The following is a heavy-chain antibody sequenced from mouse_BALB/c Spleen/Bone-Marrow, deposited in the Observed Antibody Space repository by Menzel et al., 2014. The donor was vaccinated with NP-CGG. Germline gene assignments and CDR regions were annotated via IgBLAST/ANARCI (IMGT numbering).Heavy chain of an antibody. J-gene: IGHJ2*01. CDR1: GYTFTSYW. CDR2: IFPSETYT. D-gene: IGHD4-1*01. CDR3: TRDNWDY. V-gene: IGHV1-69*02. Sequence: VQLQQSGAELVRPGASVKLSCKASGYTFTSYWINWVKQRPGQGLEWIGNIFPSETYTNYNQKFKDKATLTVDKSSSTAYMQLSSPTSEDSAVHYCTRDNWDYWGQGTTLTVSS.